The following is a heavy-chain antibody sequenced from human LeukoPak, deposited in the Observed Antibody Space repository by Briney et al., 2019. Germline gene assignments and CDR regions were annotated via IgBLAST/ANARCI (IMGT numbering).Heavy chain of an antibody. CDR3: AKNRYYGSGSYGWFDP. D-gene: IGHD3-10*01. CDR2: ISYDGSNK. Sequence: GGSLRLSCAASGFTFSSYAMHWVRQAPGKGLEWVAVISYDGSNKYYADSVKGRFTISRDNSKNTLFLQMNSLRAEDTAIYYCAKNRYYGSGSYGWFDPWGQGSLVTVSS. CDR1: GFTFSSYA. V-gene: IGHV3-30-3*02. J-gene: IGHJ5*02.